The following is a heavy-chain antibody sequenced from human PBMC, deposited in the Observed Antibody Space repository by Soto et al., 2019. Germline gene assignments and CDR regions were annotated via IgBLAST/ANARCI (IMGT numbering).Heavy chain of an antibody. CDR3: ARDQKGQYSSGWYGYYYYGMDV. J-gene: IGHJ6*02. CDR2: ISYDGSNK. V-gene: IGHV3-30-3*01. D-gene: IGHD6-19*01. Sequence: PGGSLRLSCAASGFTFSSYAMHWVRQAPGKGLEWVAVISYDGSNKYYADSVKGRFTISRDNSKNTLYLQMNSQRAEDTAVYYCARDQKGQYSSGWYGYYYYGMDVWGRGTTVTVSS. CDR1: GFTFSSYA.